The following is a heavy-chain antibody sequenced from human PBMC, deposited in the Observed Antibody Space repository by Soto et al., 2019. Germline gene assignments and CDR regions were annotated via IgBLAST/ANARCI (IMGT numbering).Heavy chain of an antibody. Sequence: GGSLRLSCAASGFTFSSYAMSWVRQAPGKGLEWVSAISGSGGSTYYADSVKGRFTISRDNSKNTLYLQMNSLRAEDTAVYYCAKDIYYYDSSGYYYEGYYYGMDVWGQGTTVTVSS. CDR1: GFTFSSYA. J-gene: IGHJ6*02. CDR3: AKDIYYYDSSGYYYEGYYYGMDV. V-gene: IGHV3-23*01. CDR2: ISGSGGST. D-gene: IGHD3-22*01.